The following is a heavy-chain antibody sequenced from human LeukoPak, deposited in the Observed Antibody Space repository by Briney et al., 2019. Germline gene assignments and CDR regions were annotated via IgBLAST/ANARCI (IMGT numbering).Heavy chain of an antibody. J-gene: IGHJ2*01. Sequence: GGSLRLSCAASGFTLSNYYMSWIRQTPGKGLEWISYMSSTGNTIYYEASVKGRFTVSRDSAKNSLFLQMDSLRAEDTGVYSCARSSDYFTYYGLWGRGSLVTVPS. CDR3: ARSSDYFTYYGL. D-gene: IGHD2/OR15-2a*01. CDR2: MSSTGNTI. CDR1: GFTLSNYY. V-gene: IGHV3-11*04.